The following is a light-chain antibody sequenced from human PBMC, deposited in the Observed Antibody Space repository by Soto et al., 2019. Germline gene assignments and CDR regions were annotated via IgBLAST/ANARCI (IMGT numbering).Light chain of an antibody. Sequence: IVFSQSPCTLSLSPGERATLSCRASQSVSNNYLAWYQQKPGQAPRLLIYGASNRATGIPDRFSGSGSGTDFTLTISRLEPEDFAVYYCQQYGSSGTFGQGTKVDIK. CDR1: QSVSNNY. J-gene: IGKJ1*01. CDR2: GAS. CDR3: QQYGSSGT. V-gene: IGKV3-20*01.